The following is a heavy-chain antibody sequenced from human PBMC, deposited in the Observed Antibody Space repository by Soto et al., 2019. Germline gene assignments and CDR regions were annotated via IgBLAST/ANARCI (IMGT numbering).Heavy chain of an antibody. Sequence: SQIQPLTYTVSGGNISSSSYYWGWIRQPPGKGLEWIGSIYYSGSTYYNPSLKSRVTISVDTSKNQFSLKLSSVTAADTAVYYCARHHYDFWSGHYAWSQGTLVTVFS. J-gene: IGHJ5*02. D-gene: IGHD3-3*01. CDR2: IYYSGST. CDR1: GGNISSSSYY. CDR3: ARHHYDFWSGHYA. V-gene: IGHV4-39*01.